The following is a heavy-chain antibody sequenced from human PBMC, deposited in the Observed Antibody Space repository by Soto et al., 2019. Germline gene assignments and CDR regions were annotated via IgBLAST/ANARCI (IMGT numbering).Heavy chain of an antibody. CDR2: ISDSGST. Sequence: GSLRLSCAASGFTVSSNYMSWIRQPPGKGLEWIGYISDSGSTNYNPSLKSRVTVSVDTSKNQFSLKLSSVTPADTAVYYCARGARKTHFDYWGQGTLVTVSS. V-gene: IGHV4-59*02. CDR1: GFTVSSNY. J-gene: IGHJ4*02. CDR3: ARGARKTHFDY.